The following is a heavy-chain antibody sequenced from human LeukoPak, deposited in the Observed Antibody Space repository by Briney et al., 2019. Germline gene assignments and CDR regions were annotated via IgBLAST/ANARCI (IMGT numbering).Heavy chain of an antibody. CDR3: AREGELERLISLDY. CDR1: GFTFSSYA. D-gene: IGHD1-1*01. J-gene: IGHJ4*02. Sequence: PGGSLRLSCAASGFTFSSYAMHWVRQAPGKGLEWVAVISYDGSNKYYADSVKGRFTISRDNSKNTLYLQMNSLRAEDTAVYYCAREGELERLISLDYWGQGTLVTVSS. V-gene: IGHV3-30-3*01. CDR2: ISYDGSNK.